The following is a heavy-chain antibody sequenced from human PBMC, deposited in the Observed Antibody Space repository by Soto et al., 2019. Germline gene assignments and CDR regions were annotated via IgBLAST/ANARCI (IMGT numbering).Heavy chain of an antibody. CDR3: ARHHGPTTSENWFDP. J-gene: IGHJ5*02. D-gene: IGHD5-12*01. CDR2: ISTYSGDT. V-gene: IGHV1-18*01. Sequence: ASVKVSCKASGYTFFTYDISWVRQAPGQGLEWMGWISTYSGDTKYAQKFQGRVTMTTDTSTTTAYLELRSLRSDDTAVYYCARHHGPTTSENWFDPWGQGTLVTVPQ. CDR1: GYTFFTYD.